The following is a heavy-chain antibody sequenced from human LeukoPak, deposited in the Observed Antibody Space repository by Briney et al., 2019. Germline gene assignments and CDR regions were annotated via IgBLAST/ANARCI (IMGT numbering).Heavy chain of an antibody. CDR3: VRWTDSRPYYYYYMDV. Sequence: ASVKVSCKASGYTFTGYYMHWVRQAPGQGLEWMGWINPNSGGTNYAQKFQGRVTTTRDTSISTAYMELSRLRSDDTAVYYCVRWTDSRPYYYYYMDVWGKGTTVTVSS. D-gene: IGHD2/OR15-2a*01. J-gene: IGHJ6*03. V-gene: IGHV1-2*02. CDR2: INPNSGGT. CDR1: GYTFTGYY.